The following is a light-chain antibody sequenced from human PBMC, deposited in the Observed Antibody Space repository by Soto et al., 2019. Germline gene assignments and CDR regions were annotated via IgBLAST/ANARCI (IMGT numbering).Light chain of an antibody. CDR2: EVS. J-gene: IGLJ1*01. Sequence: QSALTQPASVSGSPGQSITISCTGTSSDVGGYNYVSWYQQHPGKAPKLMIYEVSNRPSGVSNRFSGSKSGNTASLTISGLQAEDEAAYYCSSYTSSSLYVFGTATKVTVL. V-gene: IGLV2-14*01. CDR3: SSYTSSSLYV. CDR1: SSDVGGYNY.